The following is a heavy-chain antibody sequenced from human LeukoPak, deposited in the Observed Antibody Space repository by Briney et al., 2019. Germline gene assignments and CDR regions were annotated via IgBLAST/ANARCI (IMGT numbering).Heavy chain of an antibody. Sequence: GGTLRLSCAASGFTFSSYGMSWVRQAPGKGLEWVSSLSGSGGSTYYADSVKGRFTTSRDNAKNSLYLQMNSLRAEDTAVYYCARSLDYDFWSAPYYYYYYMDVWGKGTTVTVSS. V-gene: IGHV3-23*01. CDR2: LSGSGGST. CDR1: GFTFSSYG. D-gene: IGHD3-3*01. CDR3: ARSLDYDFWSAPYYYYYYMDV. J-gene: IGHJ6*03.